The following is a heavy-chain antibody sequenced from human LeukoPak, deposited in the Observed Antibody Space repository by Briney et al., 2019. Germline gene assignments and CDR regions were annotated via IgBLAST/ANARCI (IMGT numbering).Heavy chain of an antibody. J-gene: IGHJ6*02. CDR3: ARSSAAAGPEGYYYYGMDV. V-gene: IGHV4-59*01. Sequence: SETLSLTCTVSGGSISSYYWSWIRQPPGEGLEWIGYIYYSGSTNYNPSLKSRVTISVDTSKNQFSLKLSSVTAADTAVYYCARSSAAAGPEGYYYYGMDVWGQGTTVTVSS. CDR2: IYYSGST. CDR1: GGSISSYY. D-gene: IGHD6-13*01.